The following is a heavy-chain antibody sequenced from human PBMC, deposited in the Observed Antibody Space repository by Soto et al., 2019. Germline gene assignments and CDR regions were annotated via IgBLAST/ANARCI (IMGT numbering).Heavy chain of an antibody. CDR1: GDSISPGDYY. D-gene: IGHD7-27*01. CDR3: ARLDDNWGSDFDY. V-gene: IGHV4-30-4*01. CDR2: IFHSGNT. J-gene: IGHJ4*02. Sequence: QVQLQESGAGLVKPSQTLSLTCTVSGDSISPGDYYWSWIRQPPGKDLDWIGFIFHSGNTYYNPSLKSRLTMSLDTSKNQFSLKLSSGTAADTAVNYCARLDDNWGSDFDYWGQGTLVTVSS.